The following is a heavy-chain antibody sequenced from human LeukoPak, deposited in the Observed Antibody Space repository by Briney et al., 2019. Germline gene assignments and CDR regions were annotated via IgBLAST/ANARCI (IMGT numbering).Heavy chain of an antibody. CDR3: TRSLVYYMDV. Sequence: PGGSLRLSCAASGFTFSTYRMSWVRQAPGKGLEWVANIKQDGSEKHYVDSVKGRFTISRDNAKNSLYLQMSSLRAEDTAVYYCTRSLVYYMDVWGKGTTVTISS. CDR2: IKQDGSEK. V-gene: IGHV3-7*01. J-gene: IGHJ6*03. D-gene: IGHD2-8*02. CDR1: GFTFSTYR.